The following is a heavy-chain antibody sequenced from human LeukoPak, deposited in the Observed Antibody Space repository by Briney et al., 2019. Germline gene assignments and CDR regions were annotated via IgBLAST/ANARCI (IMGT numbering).Heavy chain of an antibody. J-gene: IGHJ4*02. CDR3: ARGYYDYSGYYPYFDY. D-gene: IGHD3-22*01. V-gene: IGHV4-59*01. Sequence: SETLSLTCTVSGVSTSVYYWSSIRQSAEKGLEWIGYIYYSGSTNYDPSLKTRVTISVDSSKTESSLKLSSMTDADTAVYYCARGYYDYSGYYPYFDYWGQGTLVTVSS. CDR2: IYYSGST. CDR1: GVSTSVYY.